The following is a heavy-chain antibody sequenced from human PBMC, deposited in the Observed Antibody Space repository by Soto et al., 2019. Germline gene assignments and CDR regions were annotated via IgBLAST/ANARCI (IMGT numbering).Heavy chain of an antibody. Sequence: LRLSCAASGFTFSSYGMHWVRQAPGKGLEWVAVISYDGSNQYYGDSVKGRFTISRDNSKNTLYLQMNSLRAEDTAVYYCAKGASWFDPWGQGTLVTVSS. J-gene: IGHJ5*02. V-gene: IGHV3-30*18. CDR3: AKGASWFDP. CDR1: GFTFSSYG. CDR2: ISYDGSNQ.